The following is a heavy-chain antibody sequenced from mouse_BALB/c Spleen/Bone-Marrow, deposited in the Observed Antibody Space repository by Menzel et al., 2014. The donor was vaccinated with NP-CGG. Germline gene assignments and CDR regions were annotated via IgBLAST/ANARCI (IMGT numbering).Heavy chain of an antibody. CDR1: GFDFSRYW. V-gene: IGHV4-1*02. J-gene: IGHJ2*01. CDR3: ARPDYYGYLNY. CDR2: INPDSRTI. Sequence: EVKLLESGGGLVQPGGSLELSCAASGFDFSRYWMSWVRQAPGKGLEWIGEINPDSRTINYSPSLKDKFTISRDNAKNTLYLRLNKVRSEDTALYYCARPDYYGYLNYWGRGTTLTVSS. D-gene: IGHD1-1*01.